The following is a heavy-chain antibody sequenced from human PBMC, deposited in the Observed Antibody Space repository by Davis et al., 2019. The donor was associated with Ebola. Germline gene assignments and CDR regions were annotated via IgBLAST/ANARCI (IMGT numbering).Heavy chain of an antibody. CDR1: GFTFSSYS. Sequence: GESLKISCAASGFTFSSYSMNWVRQAPGKGLEWVSYISSSSSTIYYADSVKGRFTISRDNAKNSLYLQMNSLRDEDTAVYYCARCPYSSSPDYFDYWGQGTLVTVSS. J-gene: IGHJ4*02. CDR3: ARCPYSSSPDYFDY. V-gene: IGHV3-48*02. CDR2: ISSSSSTI. D-gene: IGHD6-6*01.